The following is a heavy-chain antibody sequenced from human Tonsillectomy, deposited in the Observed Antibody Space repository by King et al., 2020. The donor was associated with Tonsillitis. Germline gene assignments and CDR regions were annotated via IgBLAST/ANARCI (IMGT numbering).Heavy chain of an antibody. CDR1: GFTFSSYG. D-gene: IGHD3-9*01. CDR3: TRGPDYDVLTGPNYYYDDMDV. J-gene: IGHJ6*02. CDR2: ISYHGSNK. V-gene: IGHV3-33*05. Sequence: VQLVESGGGVVQPGRSLRLSCAASGFTFSSYGMHWVRQAPGKGLEWVAVISYHGSNKYYADSVKGRFTISRDNSKNTLYLRMNSLRAEDTAVYFCTRGPDYDVLTGPNYYYDDMDVWGQGTTVAVSS.